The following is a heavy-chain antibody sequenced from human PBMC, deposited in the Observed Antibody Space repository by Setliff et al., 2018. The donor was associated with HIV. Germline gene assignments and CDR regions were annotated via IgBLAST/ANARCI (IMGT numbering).Heavy chain of an antibody. CDR2: VKQDGSEK. V-gene: IGHV3-7*03. Sequence: PGGSLRLSCAASGFTFSSYWMTWVRQAPGKGLEWVANVKQDGSEKYYVGSVKGRFTISRDNAKNSLYLQINSLRAEDTAVYYCARDKDEDYGSTSFDYWGQGILVTVSS. CDR3: ARDKDEDYGSTSFDY. D-gene: IGHD4-17*01. CDR1: GFTFSSYW. J-gene: IGHJ4*02.